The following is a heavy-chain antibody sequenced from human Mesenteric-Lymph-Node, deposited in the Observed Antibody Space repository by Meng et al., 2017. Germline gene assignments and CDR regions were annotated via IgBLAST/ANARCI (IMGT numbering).Heavy chain of an antibody. CDR1: GGSISSTSYY. CDR2: IFYNGNI. V-gene: IGHV4-39*07. J-gene: IGHJ4*02. CDR3: ARRGRYCSGGSCPRPFDY. Sequence: SETLSLTCTVSGGSISSTSYYWGWIRQPPGKGLEWIGSIFYNGNIFYNPSLKGRVTISGDTSKNQFSLKLSSVTAADTAVYYCARRGRYCSGGSCPRPFDYWGQGTLVTVSS. D-gene: IGHD2-15*01.